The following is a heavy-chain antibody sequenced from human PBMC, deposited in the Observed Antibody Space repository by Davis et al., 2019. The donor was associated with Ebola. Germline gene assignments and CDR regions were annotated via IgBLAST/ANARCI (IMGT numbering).Heavy chain of an antibody. Sequence: GGSLRLSCAASGFTVSSNYMSWVRQAPGKGLEWVAVISYDGSNKYYADSVKGRFTISRDNSKNTLYLQMNSLRAEDTAVYYCARDSGDSKEFDYWGQGTLVTVSS. V-gene: IGHV3-30-3*01. CDR3: ARDSGDSKEFDY. J-gene: IGHJ4*02. CDR1: GFTVSSNY. D-gene: IGHD4-17*01. CDR2: ISYDGSNK.